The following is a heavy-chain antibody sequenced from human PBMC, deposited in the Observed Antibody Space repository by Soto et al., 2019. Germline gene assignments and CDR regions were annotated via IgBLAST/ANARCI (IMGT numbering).Heavy chain of an antibody. CDR1: GGSISSYY. Sequence: LSLTCTVSGGSISSYYWSWVRQPPGKGLEWIGYIYYSGSTNYNPSLKSRVTISVDTSKNQFSLKLSSVTAADTAVYYCARGPHDYGDYGAVEYFDYWGQGTLVTVSS. D-gene: IGHD4-17*01. V-gene: IGHV4-59*12. J-gene: IGHJ4*02. CDR3: ARGPHDYGDYGAVEYFDY. CDR2: IYYSGST.